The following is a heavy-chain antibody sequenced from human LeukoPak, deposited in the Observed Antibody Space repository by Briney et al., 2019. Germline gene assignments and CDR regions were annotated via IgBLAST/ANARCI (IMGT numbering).Heavy chain of an antibody. Sequence: SETLSLTCAVYGGSFSGYYWSWIRQPPGKGLEWIGEINHSGGTNYNPSLKSRVTISVDTSKNQFSLKLSSVTAADTAVYYCARVDDFWSGYSLDVWGQGTTVTVSS. CDR1: GGSFSGYY. CDR3: ARVDDFWSGYSLDV. D-gene: IGHD3-3*01. CDR2: INHSGGT. V-gene: IGHV4-34*01. J-gene: IGHJ6*02.